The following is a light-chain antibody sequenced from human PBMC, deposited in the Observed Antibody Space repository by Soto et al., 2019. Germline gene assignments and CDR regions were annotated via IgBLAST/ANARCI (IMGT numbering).Light chain of an antibody. Sequence: EIAMTQSPATLSVSPGERVTLSCRASQSVSRSLAWYQQKPGQAPRLLIYGASTRATGIPARFSGSGSGTEFTLTISSLQSEDFAVYYCQQYNNWPPFTFGPGTKVDIK. J-gene: IGKJ3*01. V-gene: IGKV3-15*01. CDR1: QSVSRS. CDR3: QQYNNWPPFT. CDR2: GAS.